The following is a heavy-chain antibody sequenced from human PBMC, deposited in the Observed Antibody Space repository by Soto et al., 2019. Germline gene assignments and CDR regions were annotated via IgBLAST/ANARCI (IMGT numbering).Heavy chain of an antibody. CDR1: GFSFSTYA. Sequence: QVQLVESGGGVVQPGRSLRLSCAASGFSFSTYAMHWVRQAPGKGLEWVAVISYDGDHKYYTDSVKGRFTISRDNSKNTLYLQMNRLGGGDTAVYYCARDPAAEDNDDLTGYFHFAYWGQGTLVTVSS. J-gene: IGHJ4*02. CDR2: ISYDGDHK. V-gene: IGHV3-30*14. CDR3: ARDPAAEDNDDLTGYFHFAY. D-gene: IGHD3-9*01.